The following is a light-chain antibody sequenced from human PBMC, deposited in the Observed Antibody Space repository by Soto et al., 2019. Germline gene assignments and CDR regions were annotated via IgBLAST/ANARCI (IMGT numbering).Light chain of an antibody. CDR3: QQRSNWPPIT. CDR2: GAS. CDR1: QSVSTNN. Sequence: IVLTQSPGTLSSSPGERATLSCRAIQSVSTNNLAWYQQRPGQAPRLLIYGASTRATGIPARFSGGGSGTDFTLTISSLEPEDAAVYYCQQRSNWPPITFGQGTRLEI. V-gene: IGKV3-11*01. J-gene: IGKJ5*01.